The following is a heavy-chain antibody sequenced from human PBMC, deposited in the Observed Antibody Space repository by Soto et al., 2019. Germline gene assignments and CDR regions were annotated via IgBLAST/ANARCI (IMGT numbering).Heavy chain of an antibody. CDR3: ADGGEWSFNFVY. D-gene: IGHD3-3*01. CDR1: GFTFSSYA. Sequence: PGGSLRLSCAASGFTFSSYAMSWVRQAPGKGLEWLVGISASGDNSYYADSVKGRFTISRDNSKGTLYLQMNNLRAEDTALYYCADGGEWSFNFVYWGQGTLVTGSS. J-gene: IGHJ4*02. V-gene: IGHV3-23*01. CDR2: ISASGDNS.